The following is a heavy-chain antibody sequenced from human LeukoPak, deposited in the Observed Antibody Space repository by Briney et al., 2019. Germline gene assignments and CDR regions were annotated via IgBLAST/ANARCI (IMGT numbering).Heavy chain of an antibody. CDR1: GFTFNNYA. CDR3: AKGGKWDVTPFDY. D-gene: IGHD1-26*01. CDR2: ISGSGGST. V-gene: IGHV3-23*01. Sequence: PGGSLRLSCAASGFTFNNYAMSWVRQAPGKGLEWVSTISGSGGSTYYADSVKGRFTISRDKSKNTLYLQMNSLRAEDTAVYYCAKGGKWDVTPFDYWGQGTLVTVSS. J-gene: IGHJ4*02.